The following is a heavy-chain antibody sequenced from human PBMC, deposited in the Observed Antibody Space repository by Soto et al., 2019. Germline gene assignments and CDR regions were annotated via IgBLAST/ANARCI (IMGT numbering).Heavy chain of an antibody. J-gene: IGHJ4*02. Sequence: GASVKVSCKASGYTFTSYDIKWGRQATGQGLEWMGWMNPNSGNTGYAQKFQGRVTMTRNTSISTAYMELSSLRSEDTAVYYCARGNDYYGSGTPEWGQGTLVTVSS. V-gene: IGHV1-8*01. CDR2: MNPNSGNT. CDR1: GYTFTSYD. CDR3: ARGNDYYGSGTPE. D-gene: IGHD3-10*01.